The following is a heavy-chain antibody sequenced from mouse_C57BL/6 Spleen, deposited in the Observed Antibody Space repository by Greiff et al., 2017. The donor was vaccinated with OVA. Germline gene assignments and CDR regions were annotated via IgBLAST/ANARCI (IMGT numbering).Heavy chain of an antibody. CDR1: VYSFTNYL. V-gene: IGHV1-54*01. D-gene: IGHD1-1*01. CDR2: INPGSGGT. Sequence: QVSLKQAGAELVRPGTSVKVSSNPTVYSFTNYLIEWVKQRPGQGLEWIGVINPGSGGTNYNEKFKGKATLTADKSSSTAYMQLSSLTSEDSAVYFCARGGDITTVVAKGDYWGQGTTLTVSS. CDR3: ARGGDITTVVAKGDY. J-gene: IGHJ2*01.